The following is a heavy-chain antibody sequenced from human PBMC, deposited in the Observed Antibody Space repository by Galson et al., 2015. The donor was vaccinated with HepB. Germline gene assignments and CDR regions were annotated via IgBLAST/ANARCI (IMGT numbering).Heavy chain of an antibody. V-gene: IGHV4-39*07. D-gene: IGHD2-15*01. Sequence: SLTCTVSGGSIRSGSYYWGWVRQPPGKGLEWIGSLYYTGSTYYNPSLKSRVTISVDTSKNQFSLKLSSVTAADTAVYYCAREGDIGVVRGSRPNDAFEIWGQGTRVTVSS. J-gene: IGHJ3*02. CDR1: GGSIRSGSYY. CDR2: LYYTGST. CDR3: AREGDIGVVRGSRPNDAFEI.